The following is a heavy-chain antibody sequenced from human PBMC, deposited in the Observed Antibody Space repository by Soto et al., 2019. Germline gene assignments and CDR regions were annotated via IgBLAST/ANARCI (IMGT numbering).Heavy chain of an antibody. CDR1: GGSISSSNW. Sequence: SETLSLTCAVSGGSISSSNWWSWVRQPPGKGLEWIGEIYHSGSTNYNPSLKSRVTISVDKSKNQFSLRLSSLTAADTAVYYCGRDGSGRPTTYWGQGILVTVSS. CDR2: IYHSGST. J-gene: IGHJ4*02. D-gene: IGHD3-10*01. V-gene: IGHV4-4*02. CDR3: GRDGSGRPTTY.